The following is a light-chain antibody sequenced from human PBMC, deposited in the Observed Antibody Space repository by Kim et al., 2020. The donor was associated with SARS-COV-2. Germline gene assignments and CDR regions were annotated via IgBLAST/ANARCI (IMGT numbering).Light chain of an antibody. CDR3: QQRSNWPLT. CDR2: DAS. J-gene: IGKJ4*01. Sequence: LSPGARASLSCRTSQGVSSYLAWYQQKPGQAPRLLIYDASNRATGIPARFSGSGSGTDFTLTISSLEPEDFAVYYCQQRSNWPLTFGGGTKVDIK. V-gene: IGKV3-11*01. CDR1: QGVSSY.